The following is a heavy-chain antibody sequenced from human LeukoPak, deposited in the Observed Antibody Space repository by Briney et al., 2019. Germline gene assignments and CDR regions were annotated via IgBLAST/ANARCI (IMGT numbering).Heavy chain of an antibody. CDR3: ARDRWSGSYYNAFDI. D-gene: IGHD1-26*01. V-gene: IGHV4-4*07. Sequence: SETLSPTCTVSGGSISSYYWSWIRQPAGKGLEWIGRIYTSGSTNYNPSLKSRVTMSVDTSKNQFSLKLSSVTAADTAVYYCARDRWSGSYYNAFDIWGQGTVVTVSS. J-gene: IGHJ3*02. CDR2: IYTSGST. CDR1: GGSISSYY.